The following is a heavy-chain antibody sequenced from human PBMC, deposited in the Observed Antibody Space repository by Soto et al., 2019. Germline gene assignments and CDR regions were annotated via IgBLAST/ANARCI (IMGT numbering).Heavy chain of an antibody. D-gene: IGHD6-13*01. V-gene: IGHV3-9*01. J-gene: IGHJ4*02. CDR1: GFTFNDHS. CDR2: ISWNGGSR. CDR3: AKDLRSTAWYSISFFDY. Sequence: EVQLVESGGGLVQPGRSLRLSCAASGFTFNDHSMHWVRRAPGKGLEWVSGISWNGGSRGYADSVQGRFTISRDNAKNSLYLQMNSLKPEDTALYYCAKDLRSTAWYSISFFDYWGQGALVTVSS.